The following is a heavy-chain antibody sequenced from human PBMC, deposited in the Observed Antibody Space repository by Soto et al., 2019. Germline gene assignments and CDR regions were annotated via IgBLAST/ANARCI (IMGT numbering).Heavy chain of an antibody. CDR2: MNPNGGNT. D-gene: IGHD2-2*01. J-gene: IGHJ6*02. CDR3: ARGVVPAARYGMDV. V-gene: IGHV1-8*01. CDR1: GYTFTSSD. Sequence: ASVKVSCKASGYTFTSSDINWVRQATGQGLEWMGWMNPNGGNTGYAQKFQCRVTMTRNTSISTAYMELSSLRSEDTAVYYCARGVVPAARYGMDVWGQGTTVTVSS.